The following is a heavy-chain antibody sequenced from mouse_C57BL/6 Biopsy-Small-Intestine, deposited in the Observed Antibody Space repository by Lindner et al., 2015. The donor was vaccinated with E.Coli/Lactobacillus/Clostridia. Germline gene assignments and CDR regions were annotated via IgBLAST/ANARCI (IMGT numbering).Heavy chain of an antibody. V-gene: IGHV1-72*01. CDR2: IDPNSGGT. J-gene: IGHJ4*01. D-gene: IGHD1-1*01. CDR1: GYIFTSFW. Sequence: VQLQESGAELVKPGASVKLSCKASGYIFTSFWMHWVKQRPGRGLEWIGRIDPNSGGTKYNEKFKSKATLTVDKPSSTAYMQLSSLTSEDSAVYHCARRYYGSSYYYAMDYWGQGTSVTVSS. CDR3: ARRYYGSSYYYAMDY.